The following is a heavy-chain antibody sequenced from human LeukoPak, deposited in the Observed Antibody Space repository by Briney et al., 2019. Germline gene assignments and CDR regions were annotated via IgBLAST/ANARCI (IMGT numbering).Heavy chain of an antibody. V-gene: IGHV3-43*01. Sequence: GGSLRLSCAASGFTFDDYAMHWVRQTPGKGLEWVSLITWDAGSTFYADSVKGRFTISRDNSKNSLYLQMNSLRNEDAALYYCASEAQRYFHQWGQGTLVTVSS. CDR3: ASEAQRYFHQ. J-gene: IGHJ1*01. CDR2: ITWDAGST. CDR1: GFTFDDYA.